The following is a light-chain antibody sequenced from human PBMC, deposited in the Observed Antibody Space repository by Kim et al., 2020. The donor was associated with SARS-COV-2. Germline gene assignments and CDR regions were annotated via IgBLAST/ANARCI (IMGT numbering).Light chain of an antibody. V-gene: IGKV1-16*02. CDR2: GAS. J-gene: IGKJ5*01. Sequence: DIQMTQSPSSLSASVGDRVNVTCRASQDISHYLAWLQQKPGKVPKSLIYGASRLQSGVPSKFSGSGYGTEFTLTINNLQPEDFATYYCQHYSDFPVTFGQGTRLEIK. CDR1: QDISHY. CDR3: QHYSDFPVT.